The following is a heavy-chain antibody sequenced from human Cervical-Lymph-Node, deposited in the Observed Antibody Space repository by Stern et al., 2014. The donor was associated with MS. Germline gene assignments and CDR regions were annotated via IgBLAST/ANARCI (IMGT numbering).Heavy chain of an antibody. D-gene: IGHD3-22*01. J-gene: IGHJ4*02. CDR3: SSSGYNGVEDYFDY. Sequence: QVQLQESGPGLVKPSETLSLTCTVSGCSNSSYYWCWSRQAPGKGLGWIGYSYYRGNTNYNPSLKSRVTISVDTSKNQFSLKLRSVTAADTAVYYCSSSGYNGVEDYFDYWGQGALVTVSS. V-gene: IGHV4-59*03. CDR1: GCSNSSYY. CDR2: SYYRGNT.